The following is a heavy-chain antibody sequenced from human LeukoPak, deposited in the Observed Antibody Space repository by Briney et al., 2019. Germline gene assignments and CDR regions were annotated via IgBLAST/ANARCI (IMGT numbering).Heavy chain of an antibody. CDR3: AKDRRRGYCSSTSCYPVGY. J-gene: IGHJ4*02. Sequence: GGSLRLSCAASGFTFSSYAMSWVRQAPGKGLEWVSVISGSGGSTYYADSVKGRFTISRDNSKNTLYLQMNSLRAEDTAVYYCAKDRRRGYCSSTSCYPVGYWGQGTLVTVSS. CDR2: ISGSGGST. V-gene: IGHV3-23*01. CDR1: GFTFSSYA. D-gene: IGHD2-2*01.